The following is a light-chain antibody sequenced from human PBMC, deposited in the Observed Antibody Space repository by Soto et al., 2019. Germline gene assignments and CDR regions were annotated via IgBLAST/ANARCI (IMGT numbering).Light chain of an antibody. J-gene: IGKJ2*01. CDR3: QQSYSSPYT. V-gene: IGKV1-39*01. Sequence: DIQMTQSPSSLSASVGDRVTISCRASQSISTYLNWYRQKPGKAPELLIYAASSLQSGVPSRFSGSGSGTDFTLTIISLQPEDFSTYYCQQSYSSPYTFGQGTKLEIK. CDR2: AAS. CDR1: QSISTY.